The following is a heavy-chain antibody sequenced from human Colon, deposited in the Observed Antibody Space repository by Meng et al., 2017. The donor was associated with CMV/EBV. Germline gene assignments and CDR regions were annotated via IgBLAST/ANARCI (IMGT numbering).Heavy chain of an antibody. CDR3: VHRSYSGQDDY. D-gene: IGHD5-12*01. CDR2: IYWDDDT. Sequence: QIPLHYPGPPLVKPTPTLTLTCTFSCFSLTTDKAGVGWIRHPPGKALEWLALIYWDDDTRYSPSLKTRLTITRDTSKNQVILTMTNMDPADTATYYCVHRSYSGQDDYWGQGALVTVSS. J-gene: IGHJ4*02. CDR1: CFSLTTDKAG. V-gene: IGHV2-5*02.